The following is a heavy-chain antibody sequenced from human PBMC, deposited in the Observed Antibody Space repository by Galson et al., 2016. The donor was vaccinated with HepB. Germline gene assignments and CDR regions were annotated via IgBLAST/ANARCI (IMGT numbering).Heavy chain of an antibody. CDR1: GFTFSNYA. Sequence: SLRLSCAASGFTFSNYAMRWVRQAPGKGLEWVSTIIGSGGRTYYADSVKGRFTISRDNSKNTLYLQMNSLRAEDTAVYYCSKKITARPGGGSDYWGPGTLFTFSS. V-gene: IGHV3-23*01. CDR3: SKKITARPGGGSDY. CDR2: IIGSGGRT. J-gene: IGHJ4*02. D-gene: IGHD2-15*01.